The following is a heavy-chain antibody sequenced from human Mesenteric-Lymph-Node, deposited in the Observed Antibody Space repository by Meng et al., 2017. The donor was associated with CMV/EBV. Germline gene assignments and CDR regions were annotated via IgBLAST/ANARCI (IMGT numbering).Heavy chain of an antibody. CDR3: ARPMYSGSSFDAFDI. D-gene: IGHD1-26*01. CDR2: IYYSGST. Sequence: SCTVSGGSISSGGYYWSWIRQHPGKGLEWIGYIYYSGSTYYNPSLKSRVTISVDTSKNQFSLKLSSVTAADTAVYYCARPMYSGSSFDAFDIWGQGTMVTVSS. CDR1: GGSISSGGYY. J-gene: IGHJ3*02. V-gene: IGHV4-31*02.